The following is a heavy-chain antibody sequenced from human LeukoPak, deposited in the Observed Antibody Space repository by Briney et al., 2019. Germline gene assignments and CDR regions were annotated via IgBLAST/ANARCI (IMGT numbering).Heavy chain of an antibody. CDR3: ASGSGLSAFDP. J-gene: IGHJ5*02. CDR1: GFTCSSYS. V-gene: IGHV3-21*01. CDR2: ISSSGYI. D-gene: IGHD3-10*01. Sequence: PGGCVRLSCAAAGFTCSSYSMKWVRQNPGKGVEWVSSISSSGYIYYADSVKGRFTISRDNAKNSLYLQMNSLRAEDTAVYYCASGSGLSAFDPWGQGTLVTVSS.